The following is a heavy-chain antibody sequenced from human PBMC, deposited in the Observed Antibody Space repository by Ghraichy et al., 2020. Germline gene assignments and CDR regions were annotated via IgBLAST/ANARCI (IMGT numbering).Heavy chain of an antibody. J-gene: IGHJ4*02. CDR1: GFFFDKAW. CDR2: IKGKTDGGAT. D-gene: IGHD1-1*01. V-gene: IGHV3-15*01. CDR3: VAGAKKYITDH. Sequence: GESLNISCSASGFFFDKAWMTWVRESPGKGLEWIGRIKGKTDGGATDYAAPVRDRFIISRDDSQKTLFLQMNSLKTDDTGIYYCVAGAKKYITDHWGQGTQVTVSS.